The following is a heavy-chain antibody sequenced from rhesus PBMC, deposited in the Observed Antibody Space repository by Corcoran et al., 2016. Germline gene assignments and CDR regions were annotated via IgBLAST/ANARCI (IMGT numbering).Heavy chain of an antibody. CDR1: GFSFSTSGMR. V-gene: IGHV2S2*01. J-gene: IGHJ4*01. CDR2: IDWDDAK. CDR3: VGCMGGSFYYFDS. Sequence: QVTLKESGPALVKPTQTLTLTCTLSGFSFSTSGMRVSWIRQPPGKALEGVARIDWDDAKYSSPPWRSRPPSSKSTSKDQFVLPLPDLDPVATATYSGVGCMGGSFYYFDSWGQGVLVPVSS. D-gene: IGHD3-16*01.